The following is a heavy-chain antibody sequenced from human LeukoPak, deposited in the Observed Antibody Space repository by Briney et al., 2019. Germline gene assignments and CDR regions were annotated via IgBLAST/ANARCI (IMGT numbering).Heavy chain of an antibody. CDR2: IYYSGST. CDR3: ARNNMATIHGANDY. Sequence: SETVSLTCTVSGGSISSSNYYWGWIRQPPGKGLEWIGSIYYSGSTYYNPSLKSRVTISVDTSKNQFSLKLSSVTAADTAVYYCARNNMATIHGANDYWGQGTLVTVSS. J-gene: IGHJ4*02. V-gene: IGHV4-39*07. D-gene: IGHD5-24*01. CDR1: GGSISSSNYY.